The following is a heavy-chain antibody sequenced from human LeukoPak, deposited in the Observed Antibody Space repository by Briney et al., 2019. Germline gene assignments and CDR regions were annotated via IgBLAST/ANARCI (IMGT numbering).Heavy chain of an antibody. CDR2: IYYSGST. CDR1: GGSISSYY. J-gene: IGHJ4*02. CDR3: ARGWDSSSRDY. D-gene: IGHD6-6*01. Sequence: SETLSHTCTVSGGSISSYYWSWIRQPPGKGLEWIGYIYYSGSTNYNPSLKSRVTISVDTSKNQFSLKLSSVTAADTAVYYCARGWDSSSRDYWGQGTLVTVSS. V-gene: IGHV4-59*01.